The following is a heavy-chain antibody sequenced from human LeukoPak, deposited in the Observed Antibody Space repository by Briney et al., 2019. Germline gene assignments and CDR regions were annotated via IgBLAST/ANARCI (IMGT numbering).Heavy chain of an antibody. CDR2: IIPILGIA. CDR3: AGPDWEMATIGGGDYFDY. Sequence: SVKVSCKASGGTFSRYAISWVRQAPGQGLEWMGRIIPILGIANYAQKFQGRVTITADKSTSTAYMELSSLRFEDTAVYYCAGPDWEMATIGGGDYFDYWGQGTLVTVSS. J-gene: IGHJ4*02. D-gene: IGHD5-24*01. V-gene: IGHV1-69*04. CDR1: GGTFSRYA.